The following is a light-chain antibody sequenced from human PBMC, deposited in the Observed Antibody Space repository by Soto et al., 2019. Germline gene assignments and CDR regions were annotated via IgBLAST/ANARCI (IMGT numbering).Light chain of an antibody. Sequence: DIQMTQSPSSLSASVGDRVTITCRASQSISSYLNWYQQKPGKAPKLLIYAASSLQSGVPSRFSGSGSGTDFTLTISSLQPEDFATYYCQQSYSTHWTFGQGTKVELK. CDR2: AAS. J-gene: IGKJ1*01. CDR1: QSISSY. CDR3: QQSYSTHWT. V-gene: IGKV1-39*01.